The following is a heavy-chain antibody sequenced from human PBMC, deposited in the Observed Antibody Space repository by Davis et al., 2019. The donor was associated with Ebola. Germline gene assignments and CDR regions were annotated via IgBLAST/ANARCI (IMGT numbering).Heavy chain of an antibody. J-gene: IGHJ6*02. CDR2: IDPRDSYT. CDR3: ARLTDYDDGMDV. CDR1: WYSFPSYW. Sequence: ESPKTPRQCSWYSFPSYWFTRVRQMPGKGLEWMGRIDPRDSYTNYSTSFRGHVTFSSDKSLSTAYLQWSSLKASDTAMDYCARLTDYDDGMDVWGQGTTVTVSS. V-gene: IGHV5-10-1*01.